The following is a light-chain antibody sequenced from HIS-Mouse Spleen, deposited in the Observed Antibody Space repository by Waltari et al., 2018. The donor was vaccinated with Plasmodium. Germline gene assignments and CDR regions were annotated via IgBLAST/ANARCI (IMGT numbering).Light chain of an antibody. CDR2: GAS. CDR3: QQYNNWPPWT. Sequence: EIVMTQSPATLSVSPGERATLSCRASQRVSSNLAWYQQKPGKAHRLLIYGASTRAPGIPARLSGSGSGTEFTLTISSLQSEDFAVYYCQQYNNWPPWTFGQGTKVEIK. J-gene: IGKJ1*01. V-gene: IGKV3-15*01. CDR1: QRVSSN.